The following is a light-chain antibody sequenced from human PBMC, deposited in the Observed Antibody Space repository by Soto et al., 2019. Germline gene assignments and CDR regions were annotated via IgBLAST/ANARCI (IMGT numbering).Light chain of an antibody. Sequence: QSLLTQPPCASATPGQRFTISCSGSNSNIGTNTVNWYQQLPGTAPRLLIYTNNQRPSVVPQRFSGSKTGTSASLAIGGLQSEDGADYYCAAWDDSLGAYVFGTGTKVTVL. CDR1: NSNIGTNT. V-gene: IGLV1-44*01. CDR3: AAWDDSLGAYV. J-gene: IGLJ1*01. CDR2: TNN.